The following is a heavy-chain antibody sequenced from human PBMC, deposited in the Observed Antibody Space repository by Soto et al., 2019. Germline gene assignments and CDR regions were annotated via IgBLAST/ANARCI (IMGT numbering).Heavy chain of an antibody. V-gene: IGHV3-30*18. CDR3: AKDRGYSFYYYGMDV. CDR2: ISYDGSNK. CDR1: GFTFSSYG. D-gene: IGHD5-18*01. J-gene: IGHJ6*02. Sequence: QVQLVESGGGVVQPGRSLRLSCAASGFTFSSYGMHWVRQAPGKGLEWVAVISYDGSNKYYADSVKGRFTISRDNSKNTLYLQMNSLRAEDTAVYYCAKDRGYSFYYYGMDVWGQGTTVTVSS.